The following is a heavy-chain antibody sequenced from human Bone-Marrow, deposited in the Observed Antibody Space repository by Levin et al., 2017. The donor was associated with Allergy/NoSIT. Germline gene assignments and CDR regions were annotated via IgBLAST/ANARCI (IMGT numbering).Heavy chain of an antibody. Sequence: TVGSLRLSCAASGLIFSNYAMNWVRQAPGKGLEWVSQISGSGSNTHYADSVRGRFTFSRDNSNNTVYLQMNSLRADDTAVYYCAGYDTSGYHSPFDYWGQGTLVTVSS. J-gene: IGHJ4*02. CDR1: GLIFSNYA. V-gene: IGHV3-23*01. D-gene: IGHD3-22*01. CDR3: AGYDTSGYHSPFDY. CDR2: ISGSGSNT.